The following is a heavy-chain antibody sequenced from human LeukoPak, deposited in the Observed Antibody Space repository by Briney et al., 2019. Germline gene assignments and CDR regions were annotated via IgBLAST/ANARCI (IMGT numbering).Heavy chain of an antibody. CDR3: ARGGSSWYVDYSWFDP. D-gene: IGHD6-13*01. CDR2: INDSGST. V-gene: IGHV4-34*01. CDR1: GGFFSGYY. J-gene: IGHJ5*02. Sequence: SETLSLTCAVYGGFFSGYYWSWIRQPPGKGLEWIGEINDSGSTNYNSSLKSRVTLSVDTSKNQFSLKLSSVTAADTAVYYCARGGSSWYVDYSWFDPWGQGTLVTVSS.